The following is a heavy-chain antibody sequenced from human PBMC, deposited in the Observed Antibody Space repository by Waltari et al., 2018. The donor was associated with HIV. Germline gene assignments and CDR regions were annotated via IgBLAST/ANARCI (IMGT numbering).Heavy chain of an antibody. V-gene: IGHV1-46*01. CDR2: IDPSGGKT. D-gene: IGHD1-26*01. CDR1: GYTFSAYY. J-gene: IGHJ1*01. Sequence: HVQLVQSGAKVRTPGASVQLSCKAPGYTFSAYYMHWVRPAPGKGLEWVGVIDPSGGKTTYAQKFQGRVTMTRDTSMNTTYIELSSLTVEDTAVYYCASKVGSSYLCWGQGTLVTVSS. CDR3: ASKVGSSYLC.